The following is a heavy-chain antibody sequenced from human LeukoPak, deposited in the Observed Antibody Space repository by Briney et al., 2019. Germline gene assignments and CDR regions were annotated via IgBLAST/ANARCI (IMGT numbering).Heavy chain of an antibody. J-gene: IGHJ3*02. CDR3: AKTYYDFWSPDAFDI. D-gene: IGHD3-3*01. Sequence: GGSLRLSCAASGFTFSSYAMSWVRQAPGMGLEWVSAISGSGGSTYYADSVKGRLTISRDNSKNTMYLQMNSLRAEDTAVYYCAKTYYDFWSPDAFDIWGQGTMVTVSS. V-gene: IGHV3-23*01. CDR2: ISGSGGST. CDR1: GFTFSSYA.